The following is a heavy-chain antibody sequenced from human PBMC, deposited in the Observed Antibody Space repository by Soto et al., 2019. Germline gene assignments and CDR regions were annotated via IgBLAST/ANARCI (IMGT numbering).Heavy chain of an antibody. V-gene: IGHV3-11*05. Sequence: QVQLVESGGGLVKPGGTLRLSCAGSGIRLSESYINWIRLTPEKGLAWISYIGDSYRHYAASVRGRFTISRDNVQNSFSLEMTNLRVDDTAIYYCARRRAFGEVEAFDDWGPGTLVTVSS. CDR2: IGDSYR. D-gene: IGHD3-16*01. J-gene: IGHJ3*01. CDR1: GIRLSESY. CDR3: ARRRAFGEVEAFDD.